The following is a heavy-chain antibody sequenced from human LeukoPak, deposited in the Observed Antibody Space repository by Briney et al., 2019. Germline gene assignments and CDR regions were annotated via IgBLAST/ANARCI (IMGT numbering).Heavy chain of an antibody. V-gene: IGHV5-51*01. D-gene: IGHD4-17*01. CDR1: GYSFTIYW. Sequence: GESLKISCEVSGYSFTIYWRGGVRQMPGKGLEGVGTLYPADSKTRPRPSFQGPVTTSAANSTTTPYLQCSSPTASDTANYSCAKAITVRSRPTGFDPWGQGTLVTVSS. CDR2: LYPADSKT. J-gene: IGHJ5*02. CDR3: AKAITVRSRPTGFDP.